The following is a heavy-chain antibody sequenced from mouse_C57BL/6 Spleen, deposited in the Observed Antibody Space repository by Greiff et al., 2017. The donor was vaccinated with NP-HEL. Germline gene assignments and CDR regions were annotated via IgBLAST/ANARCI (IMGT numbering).Heavy chain of an antibody. Sequence: VQLKESGPELVKPGASVKIPCKASGYTFTDYNMDWVKQSHGKSLEWIGDINPNNGGTIYNQKFKGKATLTVDKSSSTAYMELRSLTSEDTAVYYCARRAYDYTWFAYWGQGTLVTVSA. J-gene: IGHJ3*01. CDR1: GYTFTDYN. D-gene: IGHD2-4*01. CDR3: ARRAYDYTWFAY. CDR2: INPNNGGT. V-gene: IGHV1-18*01.